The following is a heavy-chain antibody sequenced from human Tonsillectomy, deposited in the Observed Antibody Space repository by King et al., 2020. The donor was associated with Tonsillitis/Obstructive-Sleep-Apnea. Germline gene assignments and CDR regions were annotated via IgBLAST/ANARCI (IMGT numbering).Heavy chain of an antibody. J-gene: IGHJ4*02. CDR1: GDSISSGSFF. D-gene: IGHD4-23*01. Sequence: QLQESGPGLVKPSETLSLTCTVSGDSISSGSFFWGWLRQPPEEGLEWLGSFIYGWNTFYNPSPKSRLAISVDTSRNQFSLKVNSVTAADTAVYYCVREMSGGNPGGFWGQGTLVTVSS. V-gene: IGHV4-39*02. CDR3: VREMSGGNPGGF. CDR2: FIYGWNT.